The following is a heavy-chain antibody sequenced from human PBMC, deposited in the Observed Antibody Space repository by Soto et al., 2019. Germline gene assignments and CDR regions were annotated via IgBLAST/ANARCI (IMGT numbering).Heavy chain of an antibody. Sequence: XSVKVFFQATVYLFPSYSLHWVRQAPGQRLEWMGWINAGNGNTKYSQKFQGRVTITRDTSASTAYMELSSLRSEDTAVYYCARSSPFDWLAHDWFDLWGQG. D-gene: IGHD3-9*01. V-gene: IGHV1-3*01. CDR3: ARSSPFDWLAHDWFDL. J-gene: IGHJ5*02. CDR2: INAGNGNT. CDR1: VYLFPSYS.